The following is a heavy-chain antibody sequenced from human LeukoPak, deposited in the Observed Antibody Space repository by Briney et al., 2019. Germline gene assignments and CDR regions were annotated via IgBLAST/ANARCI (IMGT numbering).Heavy chain of an antibody. D-gene: IGHD2-15*01. CDR1: GGTFSSYA. Sequence: SVKVSCKASGGTFSSYAISWVRQAPGQGLEWMGGIIPIFGTANYAQKFQGRVTITADKSTSTAYMELSSLRSEDTAVYYCARADIVVVAAATGWFDPWGQGTLVTVSS. CDR2: IIPIFGTA. V-gene: IGHV1-69*06. J-gene: IGHJ5*02. CDR3: ARADIVVVAAATGWFDP.